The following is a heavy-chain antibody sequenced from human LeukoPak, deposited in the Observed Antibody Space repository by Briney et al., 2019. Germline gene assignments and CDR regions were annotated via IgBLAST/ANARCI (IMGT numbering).Heavy chain of an antibody. Sequence: ASVTVSCKASGYTFTSYDINWVRQATGQGLEWMGWMNPNSGNTGYAQKFQGRVTMTRDTSISTAYMELSRLTSDDTAVYYCARVKEQRLVPYYYYYIDVWGKGTTVTISS. V-gene: IGHV1-8*02. CDR3: ARVKEQRLVPYYYYYIDV. CDR1: GYTFTSYD. J-gene: IGHJ6*03. CDR2: MNPNSGNT. D-gene: IGHD6-13*01.